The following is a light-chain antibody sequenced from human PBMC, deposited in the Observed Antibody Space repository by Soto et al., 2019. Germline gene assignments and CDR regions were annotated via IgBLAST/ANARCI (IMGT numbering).Light chain of an antibody. CDR3: QQRAGWPLT. J-gene: IGKJ4*01. Sequence: EIVLTQSPATLSLSPGERATLSCRASQSVRSSLAWYQQKPGQAPRLLLYDASARATGIPARFSGSQSGTDFTLTISGLEPEDIAVYYCQQRAGWPLTFGGGTKVEIK. CDR1: QSVRSS. V-gene: IGKV3-11*01. CDR2: DAS.